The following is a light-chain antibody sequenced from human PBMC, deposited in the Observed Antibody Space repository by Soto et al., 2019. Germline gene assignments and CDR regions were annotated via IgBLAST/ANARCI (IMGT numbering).Light chain of an antibody. CDR3: SSYAGSDNFGV. V-gene: IGLV2-8*01. CDR1: SSDIGKYDF. Sequence: QSVLTQPPSASGSPGQSVTISCTGTSSDIGKYDFVSWYQQHPGKAPKLMIYEVSKRPSGVPNRFSGSKSGNTASLTVSGLQAEDEADYYCSSYAGSDNFGVFGGGTKLTVL. CDR2: EVS. J-gene: IGLJ3*02.